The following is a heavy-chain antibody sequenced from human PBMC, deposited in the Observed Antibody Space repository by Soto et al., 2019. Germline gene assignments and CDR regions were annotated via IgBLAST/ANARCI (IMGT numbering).Heavy chain of an antibody. J-gene: IGHJ4*02. V-gene: IGHV4-30-2*01. Sequence: TDGVSDGYLRGATDSWNWIRQPPGKGLEWIGYIFPSGTTYYNPSLKSRVTISIDVSKNQFSLSLRSLTAADTAVYYCARSREFDYWSQGTLVS. CDR3: ARSREFDY. CDR1: DGYLRGATDS. CDR2: IFPSGTT.